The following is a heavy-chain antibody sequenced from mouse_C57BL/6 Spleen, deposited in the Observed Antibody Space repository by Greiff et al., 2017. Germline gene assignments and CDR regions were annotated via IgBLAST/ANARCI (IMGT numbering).Heavy chain of an antibody. CDR2: IDPEDGDT. Sequence: VQLQQSGAELVKPGASVKLSCTASGFNIKDYYMHWVKQRTEQGLEWIGRIDPEDGDTKYAPKFQGKATITADTSSNTAYLQLSSLTSEDTAVYYCAYYYGSSYGFAYWGQGTLVTVSA. V-gene: IGHV14-2*01. CDR1: GFNIKDYY. J-gene: IGHJ3*01. CDR3: AYYYGSSYGFAY. D-gene: IGHD1-1*01.